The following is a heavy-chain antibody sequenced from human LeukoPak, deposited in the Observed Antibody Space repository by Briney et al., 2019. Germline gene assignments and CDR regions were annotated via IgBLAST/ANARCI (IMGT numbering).Heavy chain of an antibody. J-gene: IGHJ5*02. CDR3: ARDKQLANWFDP. CDR1: GGSISSGSYY. D-gene: IGHD6-6*01. CDR2: IYTSGST. Sequence: TLSVICTVSGGSISSGSYYWSWIRQPAGKGVEWIGRIYTSGSTNYNPSLKSRVTISVDTSKNQFSLKLSSVTAADTAVYYCARDKQLANWFDPWGQGTLVTVSS. V-gene: IGHV4-61*02.